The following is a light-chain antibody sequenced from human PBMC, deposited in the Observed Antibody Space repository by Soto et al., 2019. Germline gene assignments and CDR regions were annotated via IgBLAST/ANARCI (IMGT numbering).Light chain of an antibody. J-gene: IGLJ2*01. CDR2: NVS. Sequence: QSALTQPASVSGSPGQSITISCTGTSSDVGGYNYVSWYQQHPGKAPKLMIYNVSNRPSGVSNRFSGSKSGNTASLTISGXXXXDEGHYYCSSFTSTNTVLFGGGTKVTVL. CDR3: SSFTSTNTVL. CDR1: SSDVGGYNY. V-gene: IGLV2-14*01.